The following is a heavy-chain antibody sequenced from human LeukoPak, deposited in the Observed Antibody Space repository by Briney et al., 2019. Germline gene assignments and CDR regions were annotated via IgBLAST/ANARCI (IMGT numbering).Heavy chain of an antibody. D-gene: IGHD3-10*01. CDR2: ISYDGSNK. CDR3: AKDLHMVRGVMVLNQRTYYYTVWTS. Sequence: GGSLRLSCAASGFTFSSYAMHGVRQAPGKGLEWVAVISYDGSNKYYADSVKGRFTISRDNSKNTLYLQMNSLRAEDTAVYYCAKDLHMVRGVMVLNQRTYYYTVWTSGAKGPRSPSPQ. V-gene: IGHV3-30*04. CDR1: GFTFSSYA. J-gene: IGHJ6*04.